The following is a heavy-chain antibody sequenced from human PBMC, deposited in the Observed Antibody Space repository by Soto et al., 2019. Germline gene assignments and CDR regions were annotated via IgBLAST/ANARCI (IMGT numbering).Heavy chain of an antibody. CDR2: IIPILGIA. Sequence: SVKVSCKASGGTFSSYTISWVRQAPGQGLEWMGRIIPILGIANYAQKFQGRVTITADKSTSTAYMELSSLRSEDTAVYYCASDLIVGATPGSWFDPWGQGTLVTVSS. CDR1: GGTFSSYT. J-gene: IGHJ5*02. CDR3: ASDLIVGATPGSWFDP. D-gene: IGHD1-26*01. V-gene: IGHV1-69*02.